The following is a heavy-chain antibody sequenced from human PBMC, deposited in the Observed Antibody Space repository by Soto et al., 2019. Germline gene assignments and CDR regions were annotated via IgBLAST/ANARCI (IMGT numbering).Heavy chain of an antibody. CDR1: GFTFSGYV. D-gene: IGHD6-19*01. J-gene: IGHJ4*02. CDR3: AGHSGGWHGRGFPLDY. Sequence: QVQLVESGGGVVQPGRSLRLSCAASGFTFSGYVMHWVRQAPGKGLEWVAVIWYDGVNKYYTESVRGRFTISRDNSKNTLYLQMNSLRAEDTAVYFCAGHSGGWHGRGFPLDYWGQGALVTVSS. V-gene: IGHV3-33*01. CDR2: IWYDGVNK.